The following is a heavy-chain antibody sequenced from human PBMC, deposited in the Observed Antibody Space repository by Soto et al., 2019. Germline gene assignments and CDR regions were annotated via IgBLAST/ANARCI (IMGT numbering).Heavy chain of an antibody. CDR3: AKAFGDWYPFEK. D-gene: IGHD2-21*02. V-gene: IGHV3-23*01. J-gene: IGHJ4*02. CDR2: INDNGNLR. CDR1: GFTFGSYA. Sequence: PGGSLRLSCVASGFTFGSYATTWVRRAPGKGLEWVSTINDNGNLRYYAESVRGRFTISRDNSKNTLYLQLNNLRAEDSARYYCAKAFGDWYPFEKWGLGALVTVSS.